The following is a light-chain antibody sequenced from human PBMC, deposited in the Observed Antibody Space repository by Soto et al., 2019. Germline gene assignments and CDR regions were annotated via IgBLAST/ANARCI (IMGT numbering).Light chain of an antibody. CDR1: QSISSY. CDR2: AAS. J-gene: IGKJ4*01. CDR3: QKYNSVPLT. Sequence: DIQMTQSPSSLSASVGDRVTITCRASQSISSYLNWYQQKPGKAPKLLIYAASSLQTGVPLRFSGSGSGTDFTLTISRLQPEDVATYYCQKYNSVPLTFGGGTKVDIK. V-gene: IGKV1-39*01.